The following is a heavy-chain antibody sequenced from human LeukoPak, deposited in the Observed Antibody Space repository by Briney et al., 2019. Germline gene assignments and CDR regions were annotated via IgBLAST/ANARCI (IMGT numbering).Heavy chain of an antibody. CDR2: IRYDGNNK. J-gene: IGHJ6*03. V-gene: IGHV3-30*02. D-gene: IGHD5-18*01. CDR1: GFTFSTYG. Sequence: GASLRLSCAASGFTFSTYGMHWVRQAPGKGLKWVAFIRYDGNNKDYADSEKGRFTISRDNSKNTLYLQMNSLRADDTAVYYCAKGGAYSYENYYYYMDVWGKGTTVTVSS. CDR3: AKGGAYSYENYYYYMDV.